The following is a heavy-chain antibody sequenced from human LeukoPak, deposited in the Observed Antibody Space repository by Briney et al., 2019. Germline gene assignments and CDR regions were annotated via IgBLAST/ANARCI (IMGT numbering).Heavy chain of an antibody. CDR3: ARDLAGYSSSWYSPGY. D-gene: IGHD6-13*01. Sequence: PGGSLRLSCAASGFTFSSYSMNWVRQAPGKGLEWVSSISSSSSYIYYADSVKGRFTISRDNAKNSLYLQMNSLRAEDTAVYYCARDLAGYSSSWYSPGYWGQGTLVTVSS. J-gene: IGHJ4*02. V-gene: IGHV3-21*01. CDR1: GFTFSSYS. CDR2: ISSSSSYI.